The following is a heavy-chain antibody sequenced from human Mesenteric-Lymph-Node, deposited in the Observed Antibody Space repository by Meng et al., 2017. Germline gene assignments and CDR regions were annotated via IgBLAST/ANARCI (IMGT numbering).Heavy chain of an antibody. CDR2: VNNDGTDA. CDR3: ARGLRGPDY. Sequence: GESLKISCSASGFTFSSNWMHWVRQAPGKGLVWVSRVNNDGTDAVYADSVRGRFTISRDNAENTLYLQMNSLRAEDTAVYFCARGLRGPDYWGQGTLVTVSS. J-gene: IGHJ4*02. D-gene: IGHD2-21*01. V-gene: IGHV3-74*01. CDR1: GFTFSSNW.